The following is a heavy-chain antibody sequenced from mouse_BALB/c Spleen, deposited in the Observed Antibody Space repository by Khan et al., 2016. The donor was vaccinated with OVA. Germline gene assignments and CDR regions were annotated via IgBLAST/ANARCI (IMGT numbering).Heavy chain of an antibody. CDR3: ARENYYGRSCDAMDY. J-gene: IGHJ4*01. Sequence: DLVKPGASVKLSCKASGYTFTSYWINWINQRPGQGLEWIGRIGPGSSNAYYNDMFKDKATLTVDTSSNTAHIQLSSLSSEDSAVYFCARENYYGRSCDAMDYWGQGTSVTVSA. V-gene: IGHV1S41*01. D-gene: IGHD1-1*01. CDR2: IGPGSSNA. CDR1: GYTFTSYW.